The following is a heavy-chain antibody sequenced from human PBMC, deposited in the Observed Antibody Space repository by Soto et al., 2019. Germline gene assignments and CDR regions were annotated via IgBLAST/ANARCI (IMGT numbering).Heavy chain of an antibody. CDR3: ARGNTIFGAVPDGMDV. CDR2: IYYSGST. J-gene: IGHJ6*02. V-gene: IGHV4-31*03. D-gene: IGHD3-3*01. Sequence: PSETLSLTCTVSGGSISSGGYYWSWIRQHPGKGLEWIGYIYYSGSTYYNPSLKSRVTISVDTSKNQFSLKLSSVTAADTAVYYCARGNTIFGAVPDGMDVWGQGTTVTVSS. CDR1: GGSISSGGYY.